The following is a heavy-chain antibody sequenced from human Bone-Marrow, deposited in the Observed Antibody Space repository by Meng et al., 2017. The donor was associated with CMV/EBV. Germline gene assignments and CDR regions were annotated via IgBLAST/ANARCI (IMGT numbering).Heavy chain of an antibody. Sequence: GGSLRLSCAASGFTFSNYAMCWVRQAPGKGLEWVSAISGSGGSTYYADSVKGRFTISRDNSKNTLYLEMNSLRAEDTAAYYCANEEGGNYGTPFEYWGQGTLVTVSS. D-gene: IGHD1-26*01. V-gene: IGHV3-23*01. J-gene: IGHJ4*02. CDR2: ISGSGGST. CDR1: GFTFSNYA. CDR3: ANEEGGNYGTPFEY.